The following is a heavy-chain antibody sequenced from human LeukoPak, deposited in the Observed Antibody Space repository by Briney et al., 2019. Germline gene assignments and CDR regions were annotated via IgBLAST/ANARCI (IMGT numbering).Heavy chain of an antibody. CDR2: ITWNSGTI. CDR1: GLTFENYA. D-gene: IGHD3-10*01. CDR3: AKDGRFRELSSPSDY. Sequence: GGSLRLSCAASGLTFENYAMHWVRQAPGKGLEWVSGITWNSGTIGYADSVKGRFTISRDNAKNSLYLQMNSLRAEDTAVYYCAKDGRFRELSSPSDYWGQGTLVTVSS. J-gene: IGHJ4*02. V-gene: IGHV3-9*01.